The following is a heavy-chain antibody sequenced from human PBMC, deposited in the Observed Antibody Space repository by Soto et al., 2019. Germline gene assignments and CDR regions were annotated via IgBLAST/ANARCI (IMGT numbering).Heavy chain of an antibody. CDR2: ISSSSSTI. D-gene: IGHD4-4*01. CDR1: GFTFSSYS. Sequence: GGSLRLSCAASGFTFSSYSMKWVRQAPGKGLEWVSYISSSSSTIYYADSVKGRFTISRDNAKNSLYLQMNSLRAEDTAVYYCARSQFFVNYYYHYMDVWGKGTTVTVSS. J-gene: IGHJ6*03. CDR3: ARSQFFVNYYYHYMDV. V-gene: IGHV3-48*01.